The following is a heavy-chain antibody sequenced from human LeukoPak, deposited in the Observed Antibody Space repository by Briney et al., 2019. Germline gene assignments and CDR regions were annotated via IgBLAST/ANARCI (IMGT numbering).Heavy chain of an antibody. Sequence: SETLSLTCTVSGGSISSYYWSWIRQPPGKGLEYIGYIYYSGSTNYNPSLQSRVTISVDTSKNQFSLKLSSVTAADTAVYYCARVKIFDFWSGYSHNWFDPWGQGTLVTVSS. V-gene: IGHV4-59*12. CDR3: ARVKIFDFWSGYSHNWFDP. CDR2: IYYSGST. J-gene: IGHJ5*02. D-gene: IGHD3-3*01. CDR1: GGSISSYY.